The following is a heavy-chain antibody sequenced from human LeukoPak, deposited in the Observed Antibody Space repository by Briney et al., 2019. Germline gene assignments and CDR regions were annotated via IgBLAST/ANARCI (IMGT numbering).Heavy chain of an antibody. D-gene: IGHD3-3*01. V-gene: IGHV1-18*01. Sequence: GASVKVSCKASGGTFSSYAISWVRQAPGQGLEWMGWISAYNGNTNYAQKLQGRVTMTTDTSTSTAYMELRSLRSDDTAVYYCARANYDFWSNWFDPWGQGTLVTVSS. J-gene: IGHJ5*02. CDR2: ISAYNGNT. CDR1: GGTFSSYA. CDR3: ARANYDFWSNWFDP.